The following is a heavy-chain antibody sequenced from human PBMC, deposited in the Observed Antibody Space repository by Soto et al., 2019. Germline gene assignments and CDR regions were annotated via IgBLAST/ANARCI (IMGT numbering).Heavy chain of an antibody. Sequence: EVQLVESGGGLVQPGGSLRLSCAASGFTFSTYDMHWVRQATGKGLEWVSGIGTAGDTYYPGSVKGRFTISRENAKNSLYLEMNSLRAGDTAVYYGAREGGYYGAALEPWGQGTLVIVSS. J-gene: IGHJ5*02. CDR2: IGTAGDT. D-gene: IGHD3-10*01. CDR3: AREGGYYGAALEP. V-gene: IGHV3-13*01. CDR1: GFTFSTYD.